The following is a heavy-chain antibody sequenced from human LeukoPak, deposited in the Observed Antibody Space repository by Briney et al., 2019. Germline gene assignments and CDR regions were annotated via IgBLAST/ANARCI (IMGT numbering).Heavy chain of an antibody. CDR2: IYYSGST. J-gene: IGHJ4*02. CDR1: GGSISSGGYY. V-gene: IGHV4-31*03. Sequence: SETLSLTCTVSGGSISSGGYYWSWIRQHPGKGLEWIGYIYYSGSTYYNPSLKSRVTISVDTSKNQFSLKLSSVTAADTAVYYCARDPAVLLWFGELGGFDYWGQGTLVTVSS. D-gene: IGHD3-10*01. CDR3: ARDPAVLLWFGELGGFDY.